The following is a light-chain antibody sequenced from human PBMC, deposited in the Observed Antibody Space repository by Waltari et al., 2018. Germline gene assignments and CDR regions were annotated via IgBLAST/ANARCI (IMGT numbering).Light chain of an antibody. CDR1: QRLVHSDGNTY. CDR2: KIS. J-gene: IGKJ5*01. V-gene: IGKV2-24*01. CDR3: MQATQLPIT. Sequence: DVVMTQTPLSSPVTLGQPASISCRSSQRLVHSDGNTYMSWLQQRPGQPPSLLFYKISNRFSGVPDRFTAIGAGTDFTLKISRVEAEDVGVYYCMQATQLPITFGQGTRLEIQ.